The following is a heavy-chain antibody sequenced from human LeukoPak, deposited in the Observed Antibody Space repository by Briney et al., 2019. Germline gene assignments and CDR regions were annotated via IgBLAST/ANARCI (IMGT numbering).Heavy chain of an antibody. CDR2: ISYDGSDK. D-gene: IGHD1-7*01. CDR3: AKVRVVFNWNYAYYFDS. V-gene: IGHV3-30*18. Sequence: GGSLRLSCAASGFTFSTYAMHWVRQAPGKGLEWVAIISYDGSDKYYSDSVKGRFTISRDNSKNTQYLQMNSLRAEDTAVYYCAKVRVVFNWNYAYYFDSWGQGTLVTVSS. J-gene: IGHJ4*02. CDR1: GFTFSTYA.